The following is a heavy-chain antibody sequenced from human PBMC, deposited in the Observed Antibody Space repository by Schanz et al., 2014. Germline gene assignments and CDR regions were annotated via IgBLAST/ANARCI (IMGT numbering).Heavy chain of an antibody. V-gene: IGHV3-23*04. CDR2: ISASGGDT. CDR3: AKVRYSSGWRGDYFDE. CDR1: GFTFSTDA. Sequence: VRLVESGGGVVQPGRSLRLSCAASGFTFSTDAMSWVRQAPGKGLEWLSVISASGGDTYYADSVKGRFTISRDNSKNTLYLQMNSLRAEDTAVYYCAKVRYSSGWRGDYFDEWGRGTLVTVAS. J-gene: IGHJ4*02. D-gene: IGHD6-25*01.